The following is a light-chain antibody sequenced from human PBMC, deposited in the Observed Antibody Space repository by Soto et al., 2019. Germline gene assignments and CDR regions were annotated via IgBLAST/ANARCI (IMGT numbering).Light chain of an antibody. CDR1: QSISTY. CDR2: AAS. J-gene: IGKJ2*01. Sequence: DIQMTQSPSSLSAFAGDRVTITCRASQSISTYLNWYQQKPGKAPKLLIYAASSLQSGVPLRFSGSGSGTDFTLTISSLQPEDFATYYCQQSYTIPYTFGQGTKLEIK. CDR3: QQSYTIPYT. V-gene: IGKV1-39*01.